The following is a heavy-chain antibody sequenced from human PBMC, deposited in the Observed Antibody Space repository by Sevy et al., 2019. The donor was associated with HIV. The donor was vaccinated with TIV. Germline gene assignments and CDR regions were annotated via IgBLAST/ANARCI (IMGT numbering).Heavy chain of an antibody. Sequence: GGSLRLSCAASGFTFSRYWMSWVHQAPGKGLEWVANIKQDGSEKYDVDSVKGRFTISRDNAKKSLFLQMNSLRAEDTAVYYCVKNRDDSSGFGMDVWGQGTTVTVSS. CDR3: VKNRDDSSGFGMDV. CDR1: GFTFSRYW. V-gene: IGHV3-7*01. D-gene: IGHD5-12*01. J-gene: IGHJ6*02. CDR2: IKQDGSEK.